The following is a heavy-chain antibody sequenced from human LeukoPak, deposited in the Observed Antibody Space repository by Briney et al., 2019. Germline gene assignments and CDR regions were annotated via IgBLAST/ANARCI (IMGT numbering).Heavy chain of an antibody. Sequence: PGGSLRLSCAASGFTFSGHWMSWVRQAPGKGLEWVGFVRVKGYGATTEYAVSVKGRFTISRDDSKSIAYLQMNSLKTDDTGVYYCTRGGYGGGSFDYWGQGTLVTVSS. J-gene: IGHJ4*02. CDR2: VRVKGYGATT. CDR3: TRGGYGGGSFDY. CDR1: GFTFSGHW. D-gene: IGHD4-23*01. V-gene: IGHV3-49*04.